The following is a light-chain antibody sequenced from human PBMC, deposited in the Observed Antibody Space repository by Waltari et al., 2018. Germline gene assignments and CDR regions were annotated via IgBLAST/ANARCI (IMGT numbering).Light chain of an antibody. J-gene: IGLJ1*01. CDR2: EVS. V-gene: IGLV2-14*01. CDR1: SSDVGSYKY. CDR3: SSYADNYFYV. Sequence: QSALTQPASVSGSPGQSITISCTGTSSDVGSYKYVSCYQQHPGKTPKLLIYEVSNRPSGVSNRFSGSKSGNTASLTISGLQAEDEADYYCSSYADNYFYVFGTGTKVTVL.